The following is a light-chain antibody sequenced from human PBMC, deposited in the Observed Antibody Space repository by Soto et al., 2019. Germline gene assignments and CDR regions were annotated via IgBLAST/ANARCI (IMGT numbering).Light chain of an antibody. CDR3: QSYDSSLSGSL. CDR2: GSS. V-gene: IGLV1-40*01. J-gene: IGLJ2*01. CDR1: SSNIGAGYD. Sequence: QSVLTQPPSVSGAPGRRVTISCTGSSSNIGAGYDVHWYQQLPGTAPKLLIYGSSNRPSGVPDRFSGSKSGTSASLAITGLQAEDEADYYCQSYDSSLSGSLFGGGTKLTVL.